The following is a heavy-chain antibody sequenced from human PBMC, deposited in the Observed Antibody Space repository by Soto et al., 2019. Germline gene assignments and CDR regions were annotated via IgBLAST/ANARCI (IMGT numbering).Heavy chain of an antibody. CDR3: AAWDITIFGVVITTDY. CDR1: GFTFTSSA. D-gene: IGHD3-3*01. J-gene: IGHJ4*02. V-gene: IGHV1-58*01. Sequence: QMQLVQSGPEVKKPGTSVKVSCKASGFTFTSSAVQWVRQARGQRLEWIGWIVVGSGNTNYAQKFRERVTIPRDMSPSTAYMELSSLRSEDTAVYYCAAWDITIFGVVITTDYWGQGTLVTVSS. CDR2: IVVGSGNT.